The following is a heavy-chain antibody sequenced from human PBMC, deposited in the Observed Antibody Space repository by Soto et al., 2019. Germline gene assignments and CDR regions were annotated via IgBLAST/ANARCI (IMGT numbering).Heavy chain of an antibody. CDR2: INPYNGNT. J-gene: IGHJ4*02. Sequence: QVQLVQSGAEVKKPGASVKVSCKASGYTFTSYGISWVRQAPGQGLEWMGWINPYNGNTDYAQMLQGRVTMTTDTSTSTADMELRSLRSDDTAVYYCARDTPSLMTTGGIDYWGQGTLVTVSS. CDR1: GYTFTSYG. V-gene: IGHV1-18*01. D-gene: IGHD4-17*01. CDR3: ARDTPSLMTTGGIDY.